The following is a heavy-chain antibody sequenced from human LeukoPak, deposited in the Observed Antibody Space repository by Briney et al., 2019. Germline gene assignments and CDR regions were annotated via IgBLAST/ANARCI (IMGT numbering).Heavy chain of an antibody. D-gene: IGHD5-18*01. CDR2: ISRSSISCTI. CDR1: GFTFSSYN. Sequence: PGGALRLSCAASGFTFSSYNMNWVRQAPGKGLEWVSYISRSSISCTIYYADSVEGIFTISRDNAENSLYLHMNRRRAEDTAVYYCASGGYSYASWGQGTLVTVSS. V-gene: IGHV3-48*01. CDR3: ASGGYSYAS. J-gene: IGHJ5*02.